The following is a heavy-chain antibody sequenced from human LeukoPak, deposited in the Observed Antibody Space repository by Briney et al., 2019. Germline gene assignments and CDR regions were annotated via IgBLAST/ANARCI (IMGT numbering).Heavy chain of an antibody. J-gene: IGHJ4*02. CDR2: ISSSGSTI. V-gene: IGHV3-48*03. CDR1: GFTFSSYE. Sequence: GGSLRLSCAASGFTFSSYEMNWVRQAPGKGLEWVSYISSSGSTIYYADSVKGRFTISRDNAKNSLYLQMNSLRAEDTAVYYCARDRGFYYDSSGNLPLNLPGIWGFFDYWGQGTLVTVSS. D-gene: IGHD3-22*01. CDR3: ARDRGFYYDSSGNLPLNLPGIWGFFDY.